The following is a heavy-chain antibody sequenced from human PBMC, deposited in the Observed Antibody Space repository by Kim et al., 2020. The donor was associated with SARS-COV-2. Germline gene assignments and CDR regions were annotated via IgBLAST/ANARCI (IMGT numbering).Heavy chain of an antibody. CDR1: GVTFSTYW. Sequence: GGSLRLSCVVSGVTFSTYWMSWVRQAPGKGLEWVANIREDGSDKYYVDSVKGRFTISRDNSKNSLYLQMNSLRAEDTAVYYCARASAGYDYWGQGSLVTVSS. CDR3: ARASAGYDY. J-gene: IGHJ4*02. V-gene: IGHV3-7*01. CDR2: IREDGSDK. D-gene: IGHD2-15*01.